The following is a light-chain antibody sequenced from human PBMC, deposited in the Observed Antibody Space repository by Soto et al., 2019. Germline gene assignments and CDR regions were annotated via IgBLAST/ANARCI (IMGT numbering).Light chain of an antibody. CDR2: GAS. CDR1: QSVSNN. V-gene: IGKV3-15*01. CDR3: QQYNNWWT. Sequence: EIVMTQSPATLSGSPGDRATLSCRASQSVSNNLAWYQKKPGQAPRLLIYGASTRATGIPARFSGSGSGTEFTLTISSLQSEDFAVYYCQQYNNWWTFGQGTRVEIK. J-gene: IGKJ1*01.